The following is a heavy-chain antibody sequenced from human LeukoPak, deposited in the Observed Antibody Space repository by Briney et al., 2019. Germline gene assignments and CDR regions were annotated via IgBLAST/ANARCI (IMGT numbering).Heavy chain of an antibody. CDR1: GYTFTSYD. Sequence: ALVKVSCKASGYTFTSYDINWVRQATGQGLEWMGWMNPNSGNTGYAQKFQGRVTMTRNTSISTAYMELSSLRSEDTAVYYCATRWLGVPGAIAFWGQGTLVTVSS. CDR3: ATRWLGVPGAIAF. V-gene: IGHV1-8*01. CDR2: MNPNSGNT. D-gene: IGHD2-2*02. J-gene: IGHJ4*02.